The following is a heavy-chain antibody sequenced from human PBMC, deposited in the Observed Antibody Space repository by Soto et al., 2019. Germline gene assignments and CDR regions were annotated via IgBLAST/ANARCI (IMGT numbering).Heavy chain of an antibody. CDR1: GASISSSSYF. J-gene: IGHJ5*02. V-gene: IGHV4-39*02. CDR2: IDYRGTT. Sequence: QLQLQESGPGLAKPSETLSLNCTVSGASISSSSYFWAWIRRTPGKGLEWIASIDYRGTTYKNPSLKSRVTISLDTPKNHFSLNLGSVTAADTALYYCSRRAPEGFDPWGQGTLVTVSS. CDR3: SRRAPEGFDP.